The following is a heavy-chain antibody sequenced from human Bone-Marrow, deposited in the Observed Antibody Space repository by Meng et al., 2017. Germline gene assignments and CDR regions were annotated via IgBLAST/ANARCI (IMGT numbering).Heavy chain of an antibody. CDR2: ISSSSSYI. V-gene: IGHV3-21*01. CDR3: ARNSGGSCYYPCPYYYYGMDV. J-gene: IGHJ6*02. CDR1: GFTVSSYS. Sequence: GESLKISCAASGFTVSSYSMNWVRQAPGKGLEWVSSISSSSSYIYYADSVKGRFTISRDNAKNSLYLQMNSLRAEDTAVYYCARNSGGSCYYPCPYYYYGMDVWGQGTTVTVSS. D-gene: IGHD2-15*01.